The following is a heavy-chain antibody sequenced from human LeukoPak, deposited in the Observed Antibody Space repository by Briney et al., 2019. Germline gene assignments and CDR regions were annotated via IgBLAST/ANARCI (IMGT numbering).Heavy chain of an antibody. CDR3: ARYLDYGGNSRVFQH. CDR2: INHSGST. D-gene: IGHD4-23*01. J-gene: IGHJ1*01. CDR1: GGSFSNYY. V-gene: IGHV4-34*01. Sequence: PSETLSLTCGVSGGSFSNYYWSWIRQTPEKGLEWIGDINHSGSTNYNPSLQSRLTISVDTSKNQFSLRLSSVTAADTAVYYCARYLDYGGNSRVFQHWGQGTLVTVSS.